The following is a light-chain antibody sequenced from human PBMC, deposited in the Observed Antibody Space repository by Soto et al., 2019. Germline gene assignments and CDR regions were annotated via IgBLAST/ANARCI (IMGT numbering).Light chain of an antibody. CDR1: QSVSSN. Sequence: EFMMTKSPSTLPVCPGERATLSCRASQSVSSNLAWYQQTPGQAPRLLIYGASTRATGIPARFRGSGSGTEFTLTISSLQSEDSAVYYCQQYGCSGTFGQGTKVDI. CDR2: GAS. V-gene: IGKV3-15*01. CDR3: QQYGCSGT. J-gene: IGKJ1*01.